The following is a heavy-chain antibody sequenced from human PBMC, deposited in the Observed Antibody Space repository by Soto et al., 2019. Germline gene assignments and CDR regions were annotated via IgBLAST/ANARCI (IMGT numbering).Heavy chain of an antibody. D-gene: IGHD1-1*01. CDR2: IYASRST. J-gene: IGHJ6*02. Sequence: PSDTLSLTCGVSVGFISSTSYSWVWFRLSPSKGLEWIGTIYASRSTHYNPSLKRRVTISVDSSKNHFSLTLISVTAADTAVSHSARHGRSTAILQLSHYAIDVWGQGTRDTASS. V-gene: IGHV4-39*02. CDR1: VGFISSTSYS. CDR3: ARHGRSTAILQLSHYAIDV.